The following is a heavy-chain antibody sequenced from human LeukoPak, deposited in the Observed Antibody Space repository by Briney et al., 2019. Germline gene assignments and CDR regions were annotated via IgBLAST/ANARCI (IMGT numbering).Heavy chain of an antibody. CDR1: GFTFRNYG. Sequence: GGSLRLSCAASGFTFRNYGMHWVRQAPGKGLQWVAFIRFDGSDKFYPDSVRGRFTISRDNSKNTLYLQMNSLRVDDTAVYYCAKGKQQLDHFYYMDVWGKGTTVTVSS. V-gene: IGHV3-30*02. J-gene: IGHJ6*03. D-gene: IGHD6-13*01. CDR3: AKGKQQLDHFYYMDV. CDR2: IRFDGSDK.